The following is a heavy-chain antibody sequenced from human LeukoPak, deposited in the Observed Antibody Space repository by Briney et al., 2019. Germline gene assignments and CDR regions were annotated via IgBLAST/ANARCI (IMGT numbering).Heavy chain of an antibody. J-gene: IGHJ4*02. Sequence: GGSLRLSCAASGFPFSSYAMSWVRQAPGKGLEWVSAISGSGSFTYYADSVKGRFTISRDNSKNTLYLQMNSLRAEDTAIYFCAKDLNWNGLKGYFDYWGQGTLVTVSS. CDR3: AKDLNWNGLKGYFDY. D-gene: IGHD1-1*01. CDR1: GFPFSSYA. CDR2: ISGSGSFT. V-gene: IGHV3-23*01.